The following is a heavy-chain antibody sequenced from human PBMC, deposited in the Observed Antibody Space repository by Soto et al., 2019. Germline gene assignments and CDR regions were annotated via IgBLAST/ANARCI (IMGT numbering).Heavy chain of an antibody. CDR2: IYPGDSDT. D-gene: IGHD2-2*01. CDR1: GYSFTSYW. Sequence: PGESLKISCKGSGYSFTSYWIGWVRQMPGKGLEWMGIIYPGDSDTRYSPSFQGQVTISADKSISTAYLQWSSLKASDTAMYYCARGAFSLYCSSTNCQGGWFDPWGQGTLVTVSS. V-gene: IGHV5-51*01. J-gene: IGHJ5*02. CDR3: ARGAFSLYCSSTNCQGGWFDP.